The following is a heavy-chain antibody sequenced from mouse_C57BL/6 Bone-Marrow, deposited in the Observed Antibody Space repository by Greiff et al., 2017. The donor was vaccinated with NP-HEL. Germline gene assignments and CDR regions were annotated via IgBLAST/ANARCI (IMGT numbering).Heavy chain of an antibody. V-gene: IGHV2-2*01. D-gene: IGHD2-2*01. CDR2: IWSGGST. J-gene: IGHJ4*01. CDR3: ATMVTTGPYAMDY. CDR1: GFSLTSYG. Sequence: QVQLKQSGPGLVQPSQSLSITCTVSGFSLTSYGVHWVRQSPGKGLEWLGVIWSGGSTDYNAAFISRLSISKDNSKSQVFFKMNSLQADDTAIYYCATMVTTGPYAMDYWGQGTSVTVSS.